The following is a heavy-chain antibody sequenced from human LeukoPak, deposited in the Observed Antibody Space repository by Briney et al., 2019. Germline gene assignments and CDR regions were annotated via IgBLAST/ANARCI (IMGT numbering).Heavy chain of an antibody. Sequence: GGSLRLSCAASGFTFSDYYMSWIRQAPGKGLEWVSYISSSGSTIYYADFVKGRFTISRDNAKNSLYLQMNSLRAEDTAVYYCARDLSPVGYCSSTSCPKNVAFDIWGQGTMVTVSS. CDR3: ARDLSPVGYCSSTSCPKNVAFDI. D-gene: IGHD2-2*01. CDR2: ISSSGSTI. J-gene: IGHJ3*02. CDR1: GFTFSDYY. V-gene: IGHV3-11*01.